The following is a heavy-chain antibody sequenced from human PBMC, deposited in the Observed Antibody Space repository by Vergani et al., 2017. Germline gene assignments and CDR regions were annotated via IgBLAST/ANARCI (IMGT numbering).Heavy chain of an antibody. CDR2: IYYSGST. J-gene: IGHJ4*02. D-gene: IGHD3-22*01. CDR3: AMSRITMIVVGPSYFDY. Sequence: QVQLQESGPGLVKPSQTLSLTCTVSGGSISSGGYYWSWIRQHPGKGLEWIGYIYYSGSTYYNPSLKSRVTISVYTSKNQFSLKLSSVTAADAAVYYCAMSRITMIVVGPSYFDYWGQGTLVTVSS. CDR1: GGSISSGGYY. V-gene: IGHV4-31*03.